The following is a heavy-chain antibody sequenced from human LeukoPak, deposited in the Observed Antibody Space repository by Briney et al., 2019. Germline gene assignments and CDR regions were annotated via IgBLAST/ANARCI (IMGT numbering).Heavy chain of an antibody. D-gene: IGHD6-13*01. CDR2: ISAYNGNT. J-gene: IGHJ4*02. CDR3: ARGAAAGTPVDY. V-gene: IGHV1-18*04. Sequence: ASVKVSCTASGYTFTSYGISWVRQAPGQGLEWMGWISAYNGNTNYAQKLQGRVTMTTDTSTSTAYMALRSLRSDDTAVYYCARGAAAGTPVDYWGQGTLVTVSS. CDR1: GYTFTSYG.